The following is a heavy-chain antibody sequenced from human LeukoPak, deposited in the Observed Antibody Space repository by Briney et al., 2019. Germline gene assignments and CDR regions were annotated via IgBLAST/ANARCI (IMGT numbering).Heavy chain of an antibody. Sequence: VGSLRLSCAASAFTFSSYWMSWVRQAPGKGLEWVANIKQDGSEKYYVDSVKGRFTISRDNAKNSLYLQMNSLRAEDTAVYYCASSLVEMATMPPDYWGQGTLVTVSS. CDR3: ASSLVEMATMPPDY. J-gene: IGHJ4*02. D-gene: IGHD5-24*01. CDR1: AFTFSSYW. V-gene: IGHV3-7*01. CDR2: IKQDGSEK.